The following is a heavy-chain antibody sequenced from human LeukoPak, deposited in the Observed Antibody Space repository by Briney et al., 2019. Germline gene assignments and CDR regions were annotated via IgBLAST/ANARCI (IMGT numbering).Heavy chain of an antibody. V-gene: IGHV3-23*01. CDR2: ITGSGGTT. Sequence: ITGSGGTTHYADSVTGRFTISRDNSKNTLYLEMNSLRVGDTAMYFCAKAPNGDYVGAFDFWGLGTMVTVSS. D-gene: IGHD4-17*01. CDR3: AKAPNGDYVGAFDF. J-gene: IGHJ3*01.